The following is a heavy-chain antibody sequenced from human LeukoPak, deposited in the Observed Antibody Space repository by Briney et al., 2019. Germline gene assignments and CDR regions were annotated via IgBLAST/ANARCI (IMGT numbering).Heavy chain of an antibody. CDR1: GVSVSSGSYY. CDR2: IYYSGST. CDR3: ARDREYSSGWYNHYFDS. D-gene: IGHD6-19*01. J-gene: IGHJ4*02. Sequence: SETLSLTCTVSGVSVSSGSYYWSWIRQPPGKGLEWIGYIYYSGSTNYNPSLKSRATISVDTSKNQFSLKLSSVTAADTAVYYCARDREYSSGWYNHYFDSWGQGTLVTVSS. V-gene: IGHV4-61*01.